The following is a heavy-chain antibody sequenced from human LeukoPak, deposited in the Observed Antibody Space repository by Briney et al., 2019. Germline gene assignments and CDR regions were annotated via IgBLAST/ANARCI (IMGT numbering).Heavy chain of an antibody. V-gene: IGHV1-46*01. CDR1: GYTFTSYY. Sequence: ASVKVSCKAPGYTFTSYYMHWVRQAPGQGLEWMGIINPSGGSTSYAQKFQGRVTMTRDTSTSTVYMELSSLRSEDTAVYYCTRGTLALEFGELLLDIWGQGTMVTVSS. CDR2: INPSGGST. J-gene: IGHJ3*02. CDR3: TRGTLALEFGELLLDI. D-gene: IGHD3-10*01.